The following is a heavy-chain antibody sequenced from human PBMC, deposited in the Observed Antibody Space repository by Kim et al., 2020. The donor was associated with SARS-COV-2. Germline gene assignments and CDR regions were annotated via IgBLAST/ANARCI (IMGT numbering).Heavy chain of an antibody. CDR1: GGSISSSSYY. V-gene: IGHV4-39*01. J-gene: IGHJ5*02. CDR2: IYYSGST. Sequence: SETLSLTCTVSGGSISSSSYYWGWIRQPPGKGLEWIGSIYYSGSTYYNPSLKSRVTISVDTSKNQFSLKLSSVTAADTAVYYCASGDEFTFNTYNWFDPWGQGTLVTVSS. D-gene: IGHD3-10*01. CDR3: ASGDEFTFNTYNWFDP.